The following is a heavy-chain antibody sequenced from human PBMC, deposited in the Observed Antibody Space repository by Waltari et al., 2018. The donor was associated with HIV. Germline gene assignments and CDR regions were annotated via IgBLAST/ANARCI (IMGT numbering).Heavy chain of an antibody. CDR3: ARDPAPSYGDYGA. V-gene: IGHV4-61*02. J-gene: IGHJ5*02. D-gene: IGHD4-17*01. Sequence: QVQLQESGPGLVKPSQTLSLTCTVSGGSISSGSYYWSWIRQPAGKGLEWIGRIYTSGSTNYNPSLKSRVTISVDTSKNQFSLKLSSVTAADTAVYYCARDPAPSYGDYGAWGQGTLVTVSS. CDR2: IYTSGST. CDR1: GGSISSGSYY.